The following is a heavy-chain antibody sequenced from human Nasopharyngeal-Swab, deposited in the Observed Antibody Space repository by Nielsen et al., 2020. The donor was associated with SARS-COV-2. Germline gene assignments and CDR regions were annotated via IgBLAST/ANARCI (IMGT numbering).Heavy chain of an antibody. Sequence: LRLSCAISGDSVSSNNVGWNWIRQSPSRGLEWLGRTYYGSKWYNHYAPSVKSRVTIKPDTSKNQFSLQMDSVTPEDSAGYYCARGFLQTGFDYWGQGTLVTVSS. V-gene: IGHV6-1*01. CDR3: ARGFLQTGFDY. CDR1: GDSVSSNNVG. D-gene: IGHD3-9*01. CDR2: TYYGSKWYN. J-gene: IGHJ4*02.